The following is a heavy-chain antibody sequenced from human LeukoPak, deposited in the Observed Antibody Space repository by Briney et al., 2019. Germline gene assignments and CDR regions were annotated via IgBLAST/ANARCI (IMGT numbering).Heavy chain of an antibody. CDR2: ITKSSDTI. Sequence: PGGSLRLSCVASGFSFSSHSMNWVRQAPGRGLEWVSYITKSSDTIYYADSVMGRFTISRDNAKNSLYLQMSSLRAEDTAVYYCARDFWGLWLGEPWGQGTLVTVSS. CDR1: GFSFSSHS. CDR3: ARDFWGLWLGEP. D-gene: IGHD3-10*01. V-gene: IGHV3-48*04. J-gene: IGHJ5*02.